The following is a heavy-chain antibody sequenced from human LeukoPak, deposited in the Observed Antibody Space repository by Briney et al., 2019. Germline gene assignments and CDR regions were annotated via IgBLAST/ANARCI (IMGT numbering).Heavy chain of an antibody. Sequence: PGGSLRLSCAASGFTFSDYYMSWIRQAPGKGLEWVSYISSSGSTIYYADSVKGRFTISRDNAKNSLYLQMNSLRAEDTAVYYCARNPILGSGDWFDPWGQGTLVTVSS. CDR3: ARNPILGSGDWFDP. J-gene: IGHJ5*02. D-gene: IGHD1-14*01. CDR2: ISSSGSTI. V-gene: IGHV3-11*01. CDR1: GFTFSDYY.